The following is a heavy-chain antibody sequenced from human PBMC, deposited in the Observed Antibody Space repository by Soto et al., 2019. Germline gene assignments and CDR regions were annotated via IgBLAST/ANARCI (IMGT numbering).Heavy chain of an antibody. CDR3: AIIATYYYDNSGYFAY. Sequence: QVQLVESGGGVVQPGRSLRLSCAASGFTFSSYAMHWVRQAPGKGLEWVSVISYDGSNKYYADSVKGRFTISRDNSKNTLYLQMNSLIAEDTAVYYCAIIATYYYDNSGYFAYWGQGTLVTVSS. CDR2: ISYDGSNK. J-gene: IGHJ4*02. D-gene: IGHD3-22*01. CDR1: GFTFSSYA. V-gene: IGHV3-30-3*01.